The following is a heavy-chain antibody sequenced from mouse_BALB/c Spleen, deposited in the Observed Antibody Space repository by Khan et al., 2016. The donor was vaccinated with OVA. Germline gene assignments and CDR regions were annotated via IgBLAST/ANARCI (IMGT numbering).Heavy chain of an antibody. CDR2: ISTGGSYT. V-gene: IGHV5-6*01. J-gene: IGHJ3*01. D-gene: IGHD1-1*01. CDR3: ARLAYYYDSEGFAY. CDR1: GFTFSTCG. Sequence: EVKLLESGGDLVKPGGSLKLSCAASGFTFSTCGMSWVRQTPDKRLEWVATISTGGSYTYYPDSVKGRFTISRDNAKNTLYLQMSSLKSEDTAVFYCARLAYYYDSEGFAYWGQGTLVTVSA.